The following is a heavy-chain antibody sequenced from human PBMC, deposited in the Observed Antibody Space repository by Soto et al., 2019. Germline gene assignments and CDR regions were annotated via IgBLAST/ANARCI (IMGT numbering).Heavy chain of an antibody. Sequence: QVQLVQSEAEVKEPGASVKVSCKASGYTFTDYALQWVRQAPGQSLEWMGWINAGNGNTKYSQMFLGRVTFTRDTSASTAYMEMSSLTYEDTAVFYCARARLDGNGYTWSWFDPWGQGVLVTVSS. CDR1: GYTFTDYA. J-gene: IGHJ5*02. CDR2: INAGNGNT. CDR3: ARARLDGNGYTWSWFDP. D-gene: IGHD5-12*01. V-gene: IGHV1-3*01.